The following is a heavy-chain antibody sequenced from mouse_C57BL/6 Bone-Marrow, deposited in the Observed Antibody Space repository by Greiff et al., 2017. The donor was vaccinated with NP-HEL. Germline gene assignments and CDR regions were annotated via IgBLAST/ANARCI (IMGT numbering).Heavy chain of an antibody. J-gene: IGHJ3*01. CDR2: IYPRDGST. Sequence: VKLMESGPELVKPGASVKLSCKASGYTFTSYDINWVKQRPGQGLEWIGWIYPRDGSTKYNEKFKGKATLTGDTSSSTAYMELHSLTSEDSAVYFCARDYYYGSSYVGFAYWGQGTLVTVSA. V-gene: IGHV1-85*01. D-gene: IGHD1-1*01. CDR1: GYTFTSYD. CDR3: ARDYYYGSSYVGFAY.